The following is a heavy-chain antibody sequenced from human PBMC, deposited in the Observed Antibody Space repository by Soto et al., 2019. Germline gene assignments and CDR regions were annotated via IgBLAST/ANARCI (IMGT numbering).Heavy chain of an antibody. J-gene: IGHJ6*02. V-gene: IGHV3-23*01. CDR3: AKDRLGSSSPGRYGMDV. D-gene: IGHD6-6*01. CDR1: GFTFSSDA. CDR2: ISGSGGST. Sequence: GGSLRLSCAASGFTFSSDAMSWVRQAPGKGLEWVSAISGSGGSTYYADSVKGRFTISRDNSKNTLYLQMNSLRAEDTAVYYCAKDRLGSSSPGRYGMDVWGQGTTVTVSS.